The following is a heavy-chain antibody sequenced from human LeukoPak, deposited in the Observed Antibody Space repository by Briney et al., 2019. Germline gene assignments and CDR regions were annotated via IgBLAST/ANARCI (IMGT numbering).Heavy chain of an antibody. V-gene: IGHV3-7*03. CDR1: GFTFSNNW. CDR3: ARGLLSAFDI. CDR2: VKKDASEK. Sequence: GGSLRLSCAASGFTFSNNWMTWVRQAPGKGLEWVASVKKDASEKYYVDSVKGRFTISRDNAKNSLYLQMNSLRAEDTAVYYCARGLLSAFDIWGQGTMVTVSS. J-gene: IGHJ3*02.